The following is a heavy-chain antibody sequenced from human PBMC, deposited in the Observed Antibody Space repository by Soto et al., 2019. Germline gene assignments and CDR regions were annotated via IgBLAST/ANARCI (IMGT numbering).Heavy chain of an antibody. CDR2: IYYSGST. V-gene: IGHV4-59*01. Sequence: SETLSLTCTVSGGSISSYYWSWIRQPPGKGLEWIGYIYYSGSTNYNPSLKSRVTISVDTSKNQFSLKLSSVTAADTAVYYCARLTYYDFWSGYSLSTSLDYYYYYGMDVWGQGTTVTVS. D-gene: IGHD3-3*01. CDR3: ARLTYYDFWSGYSLSTSLDYYYYYGMDV. CDR1: GGSISSYY. J-gene: IGHJ6*02.